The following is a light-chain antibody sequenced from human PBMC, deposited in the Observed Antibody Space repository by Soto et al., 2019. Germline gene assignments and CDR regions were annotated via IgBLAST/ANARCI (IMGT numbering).Light chain of an antibody. CDR2: AAS. CDR1: QSVSGSH. J-gene: IGKJ4*01. V-gene: IGKV3-20*01. Sequence: ENVLTQSPGTLSLSPGERATLSCRASQSVSGSHLAWYRQKPGQAPRLLIYAASSRATGIPDRFSGSASGTDFTLTISRLEPEDFAVYHCQQYGDSPLTFGGGTKVDIK. CDR3: QQYGDSPLT.